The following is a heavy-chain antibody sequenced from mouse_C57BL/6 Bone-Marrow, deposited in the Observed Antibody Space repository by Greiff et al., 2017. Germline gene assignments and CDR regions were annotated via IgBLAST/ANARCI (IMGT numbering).Heavy chain of an antibody. CDR1: GYTFTSYG. Sequence: VQLQQSGAELARPGASVKLSCKASGYTFTSYGISWVKQRTGQGLEWIGEIYPRSGNTYYNEKFKGKATLTADKSSSTAYMELRSLTSEDSAVYFCARLWTAQGYAMDDWGQGTSVTVSS. J-gene: IGHJ4*01. CDR2: IYPRSGNT. V-gene: IGHV1-81*01. CDR3: ARLWTAQGYAMDD. D-gene: IGHD3-2*02.